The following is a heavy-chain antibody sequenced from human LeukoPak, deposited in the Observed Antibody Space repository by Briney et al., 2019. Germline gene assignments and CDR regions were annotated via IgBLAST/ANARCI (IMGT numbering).Heavy chain of an antibody. D-gene: IGHD3-3*01. V-gene: IGHV4-59*01. CDR3: ASALVDFWSGYPYYFDY. J-gene: IGHJ4*02. CDR1: GGSFSGYY. Sequence: PSETLSLTCAVYGGSFSGYYWSWIRQPPGKGLEWIGYIYYSGSTNYNPSLKSRVTISVDTSKNQFSLKLSSVTAADTAVYYCASALVDFWSGYPYYFDYWGQGTLVTVSS. CDR2: IYYSGST.